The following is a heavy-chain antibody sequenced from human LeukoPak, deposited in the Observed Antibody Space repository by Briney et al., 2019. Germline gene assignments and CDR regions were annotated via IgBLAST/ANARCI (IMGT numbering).Heavy chain of an antibody. J-gene: IGHJ5*02. V-gene: IGHV3-23*01. CDR2: ISGSGGST. Sequence: GGSLRLSCAASGFTFSSYPITWVRQAPGKGLEWVSSISGSGGSTFYADSVKGRFTISRDNSKNTLYLQMNSLRAEDTAVYYCAKRPSLQNWFDPWGQGTLVTVSS. CDR1: GFTFSSYP. CDR3: AKRPSLQNWFDP. D-gene: IGHD2-2*01.